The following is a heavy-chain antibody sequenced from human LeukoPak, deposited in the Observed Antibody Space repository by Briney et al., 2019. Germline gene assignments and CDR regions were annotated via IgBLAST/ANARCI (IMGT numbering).Heavy chain of an antibody. D-gene: IGHD3-22*01. J-gene: IGHJ3*02. Sequence: GGSLRLSCAASGFTFSNYAMHWVRQAPGKGLEGVAVISYDGTNKYYADSVKGRFTISRDNSKNTMYLQMNSLRAEDTAMYYCARAPMSYDSSGFGGAFDIWGQGTMVTVSS. CDR1: GFTFSNYA. CDR3: ARAPMSYDSSGFGGAFDI. V-gene: IGHV3-30-3*01. CDR2: ISYDGTNK.